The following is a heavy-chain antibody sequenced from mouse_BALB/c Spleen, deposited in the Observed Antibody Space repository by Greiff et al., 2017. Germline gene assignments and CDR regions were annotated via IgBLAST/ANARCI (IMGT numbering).Heavy chain of an antibody. CDR1: GYAFTNYL. CDR2: INPGSGGT. V-gene: IGHV1-54*03. CDR3: ASNYGPWFAY. D-gene: IGHD1-1*02. J-gene: IGHJ3*01. Sequence: QVQLQQSGAELVRPGTSVKVSCKASGYAFTNYLIEWVKQRPGQGLEWIGVINPGSGGTNYNEKFKGKATLTADKSSSTAYMQLSSLTSDDSAVYFCASNYGPWFAYWGQGTLVTVSA.